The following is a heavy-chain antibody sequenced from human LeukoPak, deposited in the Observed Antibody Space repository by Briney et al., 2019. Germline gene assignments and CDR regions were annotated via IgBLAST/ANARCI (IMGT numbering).Heavy chain of an antibody. D-gene: IGHD2-2*01. Sequence: ASAKVSCKASGGTLSSYAISWVRQAPGQGLEWMGRIIPILGIANYAQKFQGRVTITADKSTSTAYMELSSLRSEDTAVYYCARDQRTLIVVVPAAMDPLGLDYWGQGTLVTVSS. CDR3: ARDQRTLIVVVPAAMDPLGLDY. CDR1: GGTLSSYA. J-gene: IGHJ4*02. V-gene: IGHV1-69*04. CDR2: IIPILGIA.